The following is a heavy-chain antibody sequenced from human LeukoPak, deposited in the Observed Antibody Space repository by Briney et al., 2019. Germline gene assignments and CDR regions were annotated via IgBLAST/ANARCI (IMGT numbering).Heavy chain of an antibody. CDR3: ARDHYYGSGSYLFDY. Sequence: GGSLRLSCAASGFTFSSYAMHWVRQAPGKGLEWVAVISYDGSNKYYADSVKGRFTISRDNSKNTLYLQMNSLRAEDTAVYYCARDHYYGSGSYLFDYWGQGTLVTVSS. D-gene: IGHD3-10*01. CDR2: ISYDGSNK. CDR1: GFTFSSYA. J-gene: IGHJ4*02. V-gene: IGHV3-30*07.